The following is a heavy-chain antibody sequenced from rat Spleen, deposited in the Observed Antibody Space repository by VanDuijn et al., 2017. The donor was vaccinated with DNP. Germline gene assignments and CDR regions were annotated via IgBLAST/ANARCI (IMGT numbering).Heavy chain of an antibody. CDR1: GFTFSDYY. CDR2: ITNTGGST. CDR3: TRGYNSLDY. Sequence: EVQLVESDGGLVQPGRSLKLSCAVSGFTFSDYYMAWVRQAPAKGLEWVASITNTGGSTYYPDSVKGRFTISRDNAKSTLYLQMNSLRSEDTATYYCTRGYNSLDYWGQGVMVTVSS. D-gene: IGHD1-4*01. J-gene: IGHJ2*01. V-gene: IGHV5-20*01.